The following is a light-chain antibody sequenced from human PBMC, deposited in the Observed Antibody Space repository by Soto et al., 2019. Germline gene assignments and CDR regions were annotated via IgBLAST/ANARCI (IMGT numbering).Light chain of an antibody. V-gene: IGLV1-51*02. CDR1: NSNIGNTY. CDR3: GAWDSGLSGYV. Sequence: QSVLTQPPSVSAAPGQKVTISCSGSNSNIGNTYVSWYQLPGTAPKLLIYENNKRPSGIPDRFSGSKSGTSATLGITGLQTGDEADYYCGAWDSGLSGYVFGTGTKVTVL. CDR2: ENN. J-gene: IGLJ1*01.